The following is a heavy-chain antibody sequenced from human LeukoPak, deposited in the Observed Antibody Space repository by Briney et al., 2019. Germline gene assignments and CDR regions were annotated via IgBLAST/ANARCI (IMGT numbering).Heavy chain of an antibody. J-gene: IGHJ4*02. CDR1: GFTFSGYG. Sequence: GGSLRLSCAASGFTFSGYGMSWVRQAPGKGLKWVSAISGSGGSTYYADSVKGRITISRDNSKNTLYLQMNSLRAENTAVYYCAKGVGYCSGGSCQQFDYWGQGTLVTVSS. CDR3: AKGVGYCSGGSCQQFDY. V-gene: IGHV3-23*01. CDR2: ISGSGGST. D-gene: IGHD2-15*01.